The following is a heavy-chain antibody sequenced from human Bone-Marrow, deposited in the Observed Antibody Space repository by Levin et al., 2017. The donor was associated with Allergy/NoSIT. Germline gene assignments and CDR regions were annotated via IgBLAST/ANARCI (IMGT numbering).Heavy chain of an antibody. J-gene: IGHJ4*02. CDR2: ISGSGGST. Sequence: GESLKISCAASGFTFSTYAMSWVRQAPGKGLEWVSSISGSGGSTYYADSVKGRFIISRDNSKNTLYLQMNSLRVEDTAVYYCAKEPWRCGSNWCYYFDYWGQGALVTVSS. CDR3: AKEPWRCGSNWCYYFDY. CDR1: GFTFSTYA. D-gene: IGHD4-11*01. V-gene: IGHV3-23*01.